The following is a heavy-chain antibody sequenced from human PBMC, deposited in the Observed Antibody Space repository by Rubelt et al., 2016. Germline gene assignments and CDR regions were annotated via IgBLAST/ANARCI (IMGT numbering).Heavy chain of an antibody. CDR3: VRERATVTTLFDY. CDR2: IYTSGST. V-gene: IGHV4-4*07. CDR1: GGSISSYY. Sequence: QVQLQESGPGLVKPSETLSLTCTVSGGSISSYYWSWIRQPAGKGLEWLGRIYTSGSTNYNPSLKSRVNMSVDTSKNQFSLKLTSVTAADTAVYYCVRERATVTTLFDYWGQGTLVTVSS. D-gene: IGHD4-17*01. J-gene: IGHJ4*02.